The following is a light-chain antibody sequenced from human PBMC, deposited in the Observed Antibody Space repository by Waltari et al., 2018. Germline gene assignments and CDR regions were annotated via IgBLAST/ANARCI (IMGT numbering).Light chain of an antibody. CDR3: QQYLSTPPT. Sequence: DIVMTQSPDSLAVSLGERATINCKSSQSVLYSSNNKNYLAWYQQKPGQPPKLLIYWASTRESGVPDRFSGSGSGTDFTLTISSLQAEDVEVYYCQQYLSTPPTFGQGTKVEIK. V-gene: IGKV4-1*01. CDR1: QSVLYSSNNKNY. J-gene: IGKJ1*01. CDR2: WAS.